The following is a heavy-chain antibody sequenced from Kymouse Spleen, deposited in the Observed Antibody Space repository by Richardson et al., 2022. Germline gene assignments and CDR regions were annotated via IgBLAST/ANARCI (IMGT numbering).Heavy chain of an antibody. Sequence: QVQLQQSGPGLVKPSQTLSLTCAISGDSVSSNSAAWNWIRQSPSRGLEWLGRTYYRSKWYNDYAVSVKSRITINPDTSKNQFSLQLNSVTPEDTAVYYCARDVLRYFDWLLFPPYYYGMDVWGQGTTVTVSS. V-gene: IGHV6-1*01. CDR3: ARDVLRYFDWLLFPPYYYGMDV. J-gene: IGHJ6*02. CDR2: TYYRSKWYN. CDR1: GDSVSSNSAA. D-gene: IGHD3-9*01.